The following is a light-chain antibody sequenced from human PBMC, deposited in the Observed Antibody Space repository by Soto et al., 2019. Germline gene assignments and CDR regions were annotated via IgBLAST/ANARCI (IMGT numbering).Light chain of an antibody. CDR3: QQYDASLWT. V-gene: IGKV3-15*01. CDR2: DAS. J-gene: IGKJ1*01. Sequence: EIVMTQSPATVPASPGERVTLSCRASQSVNSDLAWYQQTPGQAPRPLIYDASTRATGIPARFSGSGSGTDFTLTISRLEPEDFAVYYCQQYDASLWTFGQGTKVDI. CDR1: QSVNSD.